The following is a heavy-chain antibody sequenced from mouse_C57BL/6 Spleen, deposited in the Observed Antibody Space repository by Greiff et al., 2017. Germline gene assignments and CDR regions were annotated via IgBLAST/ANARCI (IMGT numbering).Heavy chain of an antibody. J-gene: IGHJ2*01. Sequence: QVQLQQSGPELVKPGASVKISCKASGYAFSSSWMNWVKQRPGKGLEWIGRIYPGVGDTNYNGKFKGKATLTADKSSSTAYMQLSSLTSEDSAVYFCAREGYDYDGVDYWGQGTTLTVSS. CDR1: GYAFSSSW. D-gene: IGHD2-4*01. V-gene: IGHV1-82*01. CDR2: IYPGVGDT. CDR3: AREGYDYDGVDY.